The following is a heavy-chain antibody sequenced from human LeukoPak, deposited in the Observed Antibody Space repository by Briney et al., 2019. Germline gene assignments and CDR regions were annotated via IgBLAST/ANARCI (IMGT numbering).Heavy chain of an antibody. CDR3: AKGEVGVSFDY. CDR2: ISSSGSTI. V-gene: IGHV3-11*01. D-gene: IGHD1-26*01. CDR1: GFTFSDYY. J-gene: IGHJ4*02. Sequence: NTGGSLRLSCAASGFTFSDYYMSWIRQAPGKGLEWVSYISSSGSTIYYADSVKGRFTISRDNSKNTLYLQMNSLRAEDTSIYYCAKGEVGVSFDYWGQGTLVTVSS.